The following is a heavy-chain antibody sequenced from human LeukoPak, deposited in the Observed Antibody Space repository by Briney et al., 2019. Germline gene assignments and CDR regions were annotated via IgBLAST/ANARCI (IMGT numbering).Heavy chain of an antibody. Sequence: SVKVSCKASGGTFSSYAISWVRQAPGQGLEWMGGIIPIFGSANYAQKFRGRVTITTDESTSTAYMELSSLRSEDTAVYYCARDGIAARPREFFVGYYMDVWGKGTTVTVSS. J-gene: IGHJ6*03. CDR3: ARDGIAARPREFFVGYYMDV. V-gene: IGHV1-69*05. CDR2: IIPIFGSA. D-gene: IGHD6-6*01. CDR1: GGTFSSYA.